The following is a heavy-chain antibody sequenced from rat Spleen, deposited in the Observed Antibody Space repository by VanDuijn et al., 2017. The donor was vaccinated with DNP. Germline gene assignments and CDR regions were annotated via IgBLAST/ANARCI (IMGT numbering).Heavy chain of an antibody. J-gene: IGHJ3*01. CDR1: GYTFSTNQ. Sequence: QVQLRQSGAELVWPGTSVRLSCKTSGYTFSTNQMIWVKQTTGQGLEWIGVINPGTGDTGYNVNFKGKATLTVDKSSSTAFMQLASLTPEDSAVYYCARSKNTYYGSNYGGFAYWGQGTLVTVSS. CDR3: ARSKNTYYGSNYGGFAY. D-gene: IGHD1-9*01. V-gene: IGHV1-47*01. CDR2: INPGTGDT.